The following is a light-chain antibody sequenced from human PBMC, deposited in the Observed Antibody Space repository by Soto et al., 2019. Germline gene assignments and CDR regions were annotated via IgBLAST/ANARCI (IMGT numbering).Light chain of an antibody. Sequence: QSVLAQPPSASGTPGQRVTISCSVSSSNIGSNYVYWYQQLPGTAPKLLIYSNNQRPSGVPDRFSGSKSGTSASLAISGLRSEDEADYYCAAWDDSLSAHYVFGTGTKVTVL. CDR1: SSNIGSNY. CDR3: AAWDDSLSAHYV. CDR2: SNN. J-gene: IGLJ1*01. V-gene: IGLV1-47*02.